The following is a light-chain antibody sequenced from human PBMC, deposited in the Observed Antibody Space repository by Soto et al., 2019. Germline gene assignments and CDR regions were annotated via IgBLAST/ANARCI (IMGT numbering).Light chain of an antibody. J-gene: IGKJ2*01. CDR2: GAS. CDR1: QSVSRSY. CDR3: QQYGISSYT. Sequence: EIVLTQSPGTLSLSPGERATLSCRASQSVSRSYLAWYQQKPGQAPRLLIYGASSRATGIPDRFSGSWSGTDFTLTISRLEPEDFSVYYCQQYGISSYTFGQGTKLEIK. V-gene: IGKV3-20*01.